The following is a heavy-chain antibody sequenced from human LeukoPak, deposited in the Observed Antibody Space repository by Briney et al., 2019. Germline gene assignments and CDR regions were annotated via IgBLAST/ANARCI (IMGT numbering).Heavy chain of an antibody. CDR2: IYYSGNT. J-gene: IGHJ4*02. CDR1: GGSISSGGYY. Sequence: SQTLSLTCTVSGGSISSGGYYWRWIRQPPGKGLEWIGYIYYSGNTNHNPSLKSLVTISVDSSKNEFSLRLTSVTAADTAFYYCARAPPSTSGTYWRYFDYWGQGTLVTVSS. V-gene: IGHV4-61*08. D-gene: IGHD3-10*01. CDR3: ARAPPSTSGTYWRYFDY.